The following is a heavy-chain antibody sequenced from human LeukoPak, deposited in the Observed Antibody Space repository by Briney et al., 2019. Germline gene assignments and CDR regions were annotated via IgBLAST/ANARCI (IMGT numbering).Heavy chain of an antibody. CDR2: MNPNSGNT. CDR1: GYTFTSYD. J-gene: IGHJ6*03. V-gene: IGHV1-8*01. Sequence: ASVKVSCKASGYTFTSYDINWVRQATGPGLEWMGWMNPNSGNTGYAQKFQGRVTMTRNTSISTAYMELSSLRSEDTAVYYCARGRQYWSGYSISYHYYMDVWGKGTTVTASS. D-gene: IGHD3-3*01. CDR3: ARGRQYWSGYSISYHYYMDV.